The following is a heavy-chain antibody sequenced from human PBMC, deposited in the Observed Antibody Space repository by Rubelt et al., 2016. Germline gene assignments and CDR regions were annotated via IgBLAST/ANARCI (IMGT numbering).Heavy chain of an antibody. J-gene: IGHJ5*02. CDR3: ARGYCSRSDSCYANWFDP. Sequence: EVQLVESGGGLVQPGGSLRLSCAASGFTFSTFSMTWVRQAPGKGLEWVANIKGEGTDNYYVDSVKGRFTISRDNAKNSLYLQMNRLRAEETAGYYCARGYCSRSDSCYANWFDPWGQGTLVTVSS. CDR1: GFTFSTFS. V-gene: IGHV3-7*01. D-gene: IGHD2-2*01. CDR2: IKGEGTDN.